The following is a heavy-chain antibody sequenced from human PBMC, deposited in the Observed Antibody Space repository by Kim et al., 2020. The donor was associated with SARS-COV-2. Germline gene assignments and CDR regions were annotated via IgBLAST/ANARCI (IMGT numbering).Heavy chain of an antibody. J-gene: IGHJ4*02. CDR2: IIPIFGTA. CDR3: AREGYYDSSGYYGYFDY. V-gene: IGHV1-69*13. D-gene: IGHD3-22*01. Sequence: SVTVSCKASGGTFSSYAISWVRQAPGQGLEWMGGIIPIFGTANYAQKFQGRVTITADESTSTAYMELSSLRSEDTAVYYCAREGYYDSSGYYGYFDYWGQGTLVTVSS. CDR1: GGTFSSYA.